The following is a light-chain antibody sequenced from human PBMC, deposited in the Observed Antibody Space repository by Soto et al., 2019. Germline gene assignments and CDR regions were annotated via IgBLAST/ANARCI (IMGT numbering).Light chain of an antibody. CDR1: QSVSSS. V-gene: IGKV3-15*01. CDR2: GAS. Sequence: EMVMAQSPATLSVSPGERVTLSCRASQSVSSSLAWYQQKPGQAPRLLIYGASTRATGIPARFSGSGSGTEFTLTISSLQSEDFAVYYCQQYKSWPPITFGQGTRLEIK. CDR3: QQYKSWPPIT. J-gene: IGKJ5*01.